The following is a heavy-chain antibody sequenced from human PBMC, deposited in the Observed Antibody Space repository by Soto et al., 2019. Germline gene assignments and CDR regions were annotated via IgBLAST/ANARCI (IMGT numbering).Heavy chain of an antibody. CDR1: GFSFSSYS. D-gene: IGHD6-19*01. CDR2: ISSSKTYI. CDR3: VIDRGWAFEI. V-gene: IGHV3-48*02. J-gene: IGHJ3*02. Sequence: EVQLVESGGGLVQPGQSLRVSCAASGFSFSSYSMNWVRQAPGKGLEWISYISSSKTYIWYADSVKGRFTISRDHAKNALSLKMTGLRDKAAAVYYCVIDRGWAFEIWGLGTMVTVSS.